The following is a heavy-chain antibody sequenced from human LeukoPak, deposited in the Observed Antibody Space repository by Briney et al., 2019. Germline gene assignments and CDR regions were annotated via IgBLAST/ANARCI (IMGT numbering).Heavy chain of an antibody. J-gene: IGHJ4*02. V-gene: IGHV4-59*08. CDR2: IYYSGST. CDR3: ARGYGSYFDY. D-gene: IGHD1-1*01. Sequence: SETLSLTCTVSGGSISSYYWSWIRRPPGKGLEWIGYIYYSGSTNYNPSLKSRVTISVDTSKNQFSLKLSSVTAADTAVYYCARGYGSYFDYWGQGTLVTVSS. CDR1: GGSISSYY.